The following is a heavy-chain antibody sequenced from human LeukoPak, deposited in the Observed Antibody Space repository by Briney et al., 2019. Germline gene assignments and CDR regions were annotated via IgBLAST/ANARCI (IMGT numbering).Heavy chain of an antibody. J-gene: IGHJ3*02. Sequence: PGGSLRLSCEASGFTFGSYEMTWARQAPGKGLMWVSRIETDGSSTTYADSVKGRFTISRDNAKNTLYLQMNSLRAEDTAVYYCVRLTGITPMLVVGDVIDIWGQGTMVTVSS. CDR2: IETDGSST. CDR1: GFTFGSYE. CDR3: VRLTGITPMLVVGDVIDI. V-gene: IGHV3-74*01. D-gene: IGHD3-22*01.